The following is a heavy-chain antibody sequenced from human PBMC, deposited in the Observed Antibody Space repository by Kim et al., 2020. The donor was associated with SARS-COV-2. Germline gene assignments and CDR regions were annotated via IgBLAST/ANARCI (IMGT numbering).Heavy chain of an antibody. CDR2: IKSKTDGGTT. J-gene: IGHJ4*02. Sequence: GGSLRLSCAASGFTFSNAWMSWVRQAPGKGLEWVGRIKSKTDGGTTDYAAPVKGRFTISRDDSKNTLYLQMNSLKTEDTAGYYCTTIPPYLWFGELSSDYWGQGTLVTVSS. CDR3: TTIPPYLWFGELSSDY. CDR1: GFTFSNAW. D-gene: IGHD3-10*01. V-gene: IGHV3-15*01.